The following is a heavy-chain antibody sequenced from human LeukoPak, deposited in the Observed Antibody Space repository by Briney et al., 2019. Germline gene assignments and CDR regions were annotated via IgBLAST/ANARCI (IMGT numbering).Heavy chain of an antibody. D-gene: IGHD5-12*01. V-gene: IGHV4-4*07. CDR3: ARAEGSRWLRYFDY. J-gene: IGHJ4*02. CDR2: IYTSGST. Sequence: PSETLSLTCTVSAGSISSYYWSWIRQPAGKGLEWIGRIYTSGSTNYNPSLKSRVTMSVDTSKNQFSLKLSSVTAANTAVYYCARAEGSRWLRYFDYWGQGTLVTVSS. CDR1: AGSISSYY.